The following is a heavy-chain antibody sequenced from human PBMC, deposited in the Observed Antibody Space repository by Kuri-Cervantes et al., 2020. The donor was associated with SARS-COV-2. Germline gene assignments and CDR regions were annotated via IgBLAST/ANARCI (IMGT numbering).Heavy chain of an antibody. J-gene: IGHJ3*02. V-gene: IGHV3-23*01. D-gene: IGHD1-26*01. CDR2: ISGSGGST. CDR1: GFTFSSYA. Sequence: GESLKISCAASGFTFSSYAMSWVRQAPGKGLEWVSAISGSGGSTYYADSVKGRSTISRDNSKNTLYLQMNSLRAEDTAVYYCARGASREKAPVRAFDIWGQGTMVTVSS. CDR3: ARGASREKAPVRAFDI.